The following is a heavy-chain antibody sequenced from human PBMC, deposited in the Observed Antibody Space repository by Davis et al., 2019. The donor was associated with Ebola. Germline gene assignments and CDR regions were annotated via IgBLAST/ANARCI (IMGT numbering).Heavy chain of an antibody. CDR1: GDSISSSNW. J-gene: IGHJ6*02. V-gene: IGHV4-4*02. D-gene: IGHD2-2*01. CDR2: ISQSGST. CDR3: ARRPAIYYYYYGMDV. Sequence: MPSETLSLTCAVSGDSISSSNWWSWVRQPPGKGLEWIGEISQSGSTNYNPSLKSRVTISVDKSKNQFSLKLSSVTAADTAVYYCARRPAIYYYYYGMDVWGQGTTVTVSS.